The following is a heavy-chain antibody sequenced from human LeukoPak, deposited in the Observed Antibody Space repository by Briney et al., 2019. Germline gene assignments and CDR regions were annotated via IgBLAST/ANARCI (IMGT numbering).Heavy chain of an antibody. CDR2: ISRSRSYI. J-gene: IGHJ3*02. Sequence: GGSLRLSCAASGFTFSSYSMNWVRQAPGKGLEWVSSISRSRSYIYYADSVKGRFTISRDKAKNSLYLQMNSLRAEDTAVYYCARFGKSDASDIWGQGTMVTVSS. D-gene: IGHD3-16*01. CDR3: ARFGKSDASDI. V-gene: IGHV3-21*01. CDR1: GFTFSSYS.